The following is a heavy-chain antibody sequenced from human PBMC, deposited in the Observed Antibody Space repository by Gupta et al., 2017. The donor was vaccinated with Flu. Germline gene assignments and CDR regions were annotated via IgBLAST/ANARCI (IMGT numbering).Heavy chain of an antibody. V-gene: IGHV3-64D*06. J-gene: IGHJ6*01. CDR1: GFTFSSYA. CDR2: ISSNGGST. CDR3: VGRYSSGWYPIGYYYYGMDV. D-gene: IGHD6-19*01. Sequence: EVQLVESGGGLVQPGGSLRLSCSASGFTFSSYAMHWVRQAPGKGLEYVSAISSNGGSTYYADSVKGRFTISRDNSKNTLYLQMSSLRAEDTAVYYCVGRYSSGWYPIGYYYYGMDVWGQGTTVTVSS.